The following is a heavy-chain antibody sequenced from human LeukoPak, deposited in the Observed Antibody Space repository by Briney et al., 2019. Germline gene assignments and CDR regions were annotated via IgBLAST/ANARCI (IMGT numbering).Heavy chain of an antibody. CDR3: ARDKLYDYVWGSTWAYAFDI. CDR1: GFTFSSYG. J-gene: IGHJ3*02. V-gene: IGHV3-21*01. CDR2: ISSSSSYI. D-gene: IGHD3-16*01. Sequence: GGSLRLSCAASGFTFSSYGMHWVRQAPGKGLEWVSSISSSSSYIYYADSVKGRFTISRDNSKNTLYLQMNSLRAEDTAVYYCARDKLYDYVWGSTWAYAFDIWGQGTMVTVSS.